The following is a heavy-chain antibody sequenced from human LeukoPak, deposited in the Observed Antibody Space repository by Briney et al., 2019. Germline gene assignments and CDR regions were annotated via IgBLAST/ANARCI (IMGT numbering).Heavy chain of an antibody. CDR3: ARGYGSGSYYKNPIDY. CDR1: GFTFDDYG. CDR2: INWNGGST. D-gene: IGHD3-10*01. J-gene: IGHJ4*02. Sequence: GGSLRLSCAASGFTFDDYGMSWVRQAPGKGLEWLSGINWNGGSTGYADSVKGRFTISRDNAKNSLYLQMNSLRAEDTALYYCARGYGSGSYYKNPIDYWGQGTLVTVSS. V-gene: IGHV3-20*04.